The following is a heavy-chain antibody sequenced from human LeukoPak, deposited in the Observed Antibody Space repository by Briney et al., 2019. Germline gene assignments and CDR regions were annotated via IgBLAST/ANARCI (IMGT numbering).Heavy chain of an antibody. D-gene: IGHD6-6*01. CDR2: IYHSGST. J-gene: IGHJ6*03. CDR1: GYSISSGYY. V-gene: IGHV4-38-2*02. Sequence: SETLSLTCTVSGYSISSGYYWGWIRQPPGKGLEWIGSIYHSGSTYYNPSLKSRVTISVDTSKNQFSLKLSSVTAADTAVYYCARDLIAARPGNYYYMDVWGKGTTVTVSS. CDR3: ARDLIAARPGNYYYMDV.